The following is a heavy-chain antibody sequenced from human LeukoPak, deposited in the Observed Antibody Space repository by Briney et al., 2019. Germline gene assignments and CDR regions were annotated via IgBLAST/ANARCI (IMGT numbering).Heavy chain of an antibody. CDR2: IYTSGST. Sequence: SETLSLTCTVSGGSISSYYWSWIRQPAGKGLEWIGRIYTSGSTNYNPSLKSRVTMSVDTSKNQFSLKLSSVTAADTAVYYCARAPDIVVVPAVDAEYFQHWGQGTLITVSS. V-gene: IGHV4-4*07. CDR3: ARAPDIVVVPAVDAEYFQH. D-gene: IGHD2-2*01. J-gene: IGHJ1*01. CDR1: GGSISSYY.